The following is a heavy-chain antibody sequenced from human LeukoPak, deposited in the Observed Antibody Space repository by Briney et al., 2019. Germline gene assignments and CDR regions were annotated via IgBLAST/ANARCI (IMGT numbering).Heavy chain of an antibody. CDR3: ARHVAYYDFWTGRHYYGRDV. Sequence: SETLSLTCTVSGGSISSYYCSWIRQPPGKGLEWIGYIYYSGSTNYNPSLKSRVTISVDTSNTPFSLKLSSLTADDPAVYYCARHVAYYDFWTGRHYYGRDVWGQGTTVTVSS. CDR1: GGSISSYY. J-gene: IGHJ6*02. CDR2: IYYSGST. D-gene: IGHD3-3*01. V-gene: IGHV4-59*08.